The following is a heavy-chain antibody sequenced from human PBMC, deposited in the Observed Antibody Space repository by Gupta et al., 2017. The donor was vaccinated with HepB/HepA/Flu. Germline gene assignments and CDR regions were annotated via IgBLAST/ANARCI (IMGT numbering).Heavy chain of an antibody. CDR2: IRSKANSYTT. Sequence: EVQLVESGGGLVQPGGSLKLSCAASACIFTDSTMHWVRQASGKGLEWVGRIRSKANSYTTEYAASVKGRFTISRDDSKNTAYLQMHSLKTEDTAVYYWTRLPIVGATSGEDWFDPWGQGTLVTVSS. CDR1: ACIFTDST. D-gene: IGHD1-26*01. V-gene: IGHV3-73*02. CDR3: TRLPIVGATSGEDWFDP. J-gene: IGHJ5*02.